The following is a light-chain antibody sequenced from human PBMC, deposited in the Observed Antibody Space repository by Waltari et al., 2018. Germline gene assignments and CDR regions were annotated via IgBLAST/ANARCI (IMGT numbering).Light chain of an antibody. CDR3: NSRDSSGNHLV. Sequence: SSELTQDPAVSVALGQTVRITCQGDSLRSYYASWYQPKPAQAPVLVIYGKNNRPSGIPDRFSGSSSGNTASLTITGAQAEDEADYYCNSRDSSGNHLVFGGGTKLTVL. V-gene: IGLV3-19*01. CDR2: GKN. CDR1: SLRSYY. J-gene: IGLJ3*02.